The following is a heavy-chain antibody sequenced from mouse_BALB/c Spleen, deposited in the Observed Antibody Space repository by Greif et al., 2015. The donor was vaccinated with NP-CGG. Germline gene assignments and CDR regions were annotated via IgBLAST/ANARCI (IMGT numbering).Heavy chain of an antibody. J-gene: IGHJ3*01. D-gene: IGHD1-2*01. CDR1: GYSITSDYA. V-gene: IGHV3-2*02. CDR3: ARDGSWFAY. CDR2: ISYSGST. Sequence: DVQLVESGPGLVKPSQSLSLTCTVTGYSITSDYAWNWIRQFPGNKLEWMGYISYSGSTSYNPSLKSRISITRDTSKSQFFLQLNSVTTEDTATYYCARDGSWFAYWGQGTLVTVSA.